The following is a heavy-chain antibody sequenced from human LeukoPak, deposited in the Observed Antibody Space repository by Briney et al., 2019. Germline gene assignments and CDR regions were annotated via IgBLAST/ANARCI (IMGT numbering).Heavy chain of an antibody. D-gene: IGHD3-10*01. CDR2: IKSDGRT. CDR3: TRAITYFYGSVTYDWFDS. V-gene: IGHV3-74*01. Sequence: PGGSLRLSCAASGFTFSSYWMQWVRQTPGKGLMWVARIKSDGRTIYADSVQGRFTISRDNAKNMVYLQMTSLRADDTAIYYCTRAITYFYGSVTYDWFDSWGQGTRVTVSS. CDR1: GFTFSSYW. J-gene: IGHJ5*01.